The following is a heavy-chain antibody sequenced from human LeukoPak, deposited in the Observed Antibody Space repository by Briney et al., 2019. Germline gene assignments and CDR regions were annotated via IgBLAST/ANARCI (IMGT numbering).Heavy chain of an antibody. CDR1: GGSISSYY. Sequence: SETLSLTCTVSGGSISSYYWSWIRQPAGKGLEWIGRIYTSGSTNYNPALKSRVTISVDTSKNQFSLKLSSVTAADTAVYYCARVFLEWPPRGYNWFDPWGQGTLVTVSS. D-gene: IGHD3-3*01. J-gene: IGHJ5*02. CDR2: IYTSGST. CDR3: ARVFLEWPPRGYNWFDP. V-gene: IGHV4-4*07.